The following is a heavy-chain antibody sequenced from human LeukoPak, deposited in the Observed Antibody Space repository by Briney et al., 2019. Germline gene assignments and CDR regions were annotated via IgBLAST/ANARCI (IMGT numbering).Heavy chain of an antibody. V-gene: IGHV3-23*01. CDR1: GFTFSTYA. CDR3: EKETSSSFDY. Sequence: PGGSLRLSCAASGFTFSTYAMNWVRQAPGKGLKWVSGISNSGGSTYYADSVKGRFTISRDNSKNTLYLQMNSLRAEDTAVYYFEKETSSSFDYWGQGTLVTVSS. J-gene: IGHJ4*02. CDR2: ISNSGGST. D-gene: IGHD6-13*01.